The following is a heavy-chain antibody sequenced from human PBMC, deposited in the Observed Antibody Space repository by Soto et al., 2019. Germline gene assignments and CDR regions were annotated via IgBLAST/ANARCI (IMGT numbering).Heavy chain of an antibody. Sequence: PGESLKISCKGPGYSFTSYWIGWVRQMPGKGLEWMGIIYPGDSDTRYSPSFQGQVTISADKSISTAYLQWSSLKASDTAMYYCARRTAIAPYYFDYWGQGTLVTVSS. CDR3: ARRTAIAPYYFDY. J-gene: IGHJ4*02. CDR1: GYSFTSYW. CDR2: IYPGDSDT. V-gene: IGHV5-51*01. D-gene: IGHD5-18*01.